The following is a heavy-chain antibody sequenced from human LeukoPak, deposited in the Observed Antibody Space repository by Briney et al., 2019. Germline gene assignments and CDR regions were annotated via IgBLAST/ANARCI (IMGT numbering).Heavy chain of an antibody. CDR3: ARVGGGTYYYYYYYMDV. CDR1: GGSISSYY. Sequence: PSETLSLTCTVSGGSISSYYWSWIRQPPGKGLEWIGYIYYSGSTNYNPSLKSRVTISVDTSKNQFSLKLSSATAADTAVYYCARVGGGTYYYYYYYMDVWGKGTTVTISS. D-gene: IGHD3-16*01. CDR2: IYYSGST. J-gene: IGHJ6*03. V-gene: IGHV4-59*01.